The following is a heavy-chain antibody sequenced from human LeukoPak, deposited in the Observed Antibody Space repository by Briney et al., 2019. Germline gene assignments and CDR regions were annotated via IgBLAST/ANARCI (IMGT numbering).Heavy chain of an antibody. V-gene: IGHV4-39*07. J-gene: IGHJ5*02. CDR2: IYYSGST. Sequence: SETLSLTCTVSGGSVSSSIYYWGWIRQPPGKGLEWIGSIYYSGSTSYNPSLKSRVTISVDRSENQFSLKVSSVTAADTAVYYCARTPRPASVAAGNNWFDPWGQGSLVTVSS. CDR3: ARTPRPASVAAGNNWFDP. D-gene: IGHD2-15*01. CDR1: GGSVSSSIYY.